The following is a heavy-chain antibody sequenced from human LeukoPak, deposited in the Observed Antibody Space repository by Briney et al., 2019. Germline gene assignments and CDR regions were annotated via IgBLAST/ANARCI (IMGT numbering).Heavy chain of an antibody. V-gene: IGHV4-34*01. CDR3: ARRRGYYYDSSGFNDAFDI. Sequence: SETLSLTCAVYGGSFSGYYWSWIRQPPGKGLEWIGEINHSGSTNYNPSLKSRVTISVDTSKNQFSLKLSSVTAADTAVYYCARRRGYYYDSSGFNDAFDIWGQGTMVTVSS. CDR1: GGSFSGYY. CDR2: INHSGST. J-gene: IGHJ3*02. D-gene: IGHD3-22*01.